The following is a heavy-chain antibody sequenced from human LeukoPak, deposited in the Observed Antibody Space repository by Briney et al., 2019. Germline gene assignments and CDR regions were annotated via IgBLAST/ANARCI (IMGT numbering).Heavy chain of an antibody. J-gene: IGHJ3*02. D-gene: IGHD3-22*01. CDR2: TYYSGST. V-gene: IGHV4-59*01. Sequence: SETLSLTCTVSGGSISSYYWSWIRQPPGKGLEWIGYTYYSGSTNYNPSLKSRVTISVDTSKNQFSLKLSSVTAADTAVYYCARVDFYDSSGYPTDAFDIWGQGTMVTVSS. CDR1: GGSISSYY. CDR3: ARVDFYDSSGYPTDAFDI.